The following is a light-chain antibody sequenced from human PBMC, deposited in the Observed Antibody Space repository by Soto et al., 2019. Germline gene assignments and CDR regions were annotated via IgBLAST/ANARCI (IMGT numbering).Light chain of an antibody. CDR3: LQVSSFPRT. CDR1: RGIGDR. Sequence: DLQKTKSPSSLSAVVGDRVTITCRASRGIGDRLAWFQQKPGKAPQFLIQAASNLQSGVPSRFSGSGSGTEFILSINSLQPEDIAPYYCLQVSSFPRTFGQGTKVDIK. J-gene: IGKJ1*01. CDR2: AAS. V-gene: IGKV1-12*01.